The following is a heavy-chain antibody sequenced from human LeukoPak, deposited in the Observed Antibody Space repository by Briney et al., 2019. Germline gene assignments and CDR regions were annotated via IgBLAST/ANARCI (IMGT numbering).Heavy chain of an antibody. V-gene: IGHV4-59*01. CDR1: GGSISNYY. CDR3: ARGVYIAAAQYGY. Sequence: SETLSLTCTVSGGSISNYYWRWIRQPPGKGLEWIGYIYYSGTTNYNPSLKSRVTISVDTSKNQFSLKLNSVTAADTAVYYCARGVYIAAAQYGYWGQGTLVTVSS. J-gene: IGHJ4*02. CDR2: IYYSGTT. D-gene: IGHD6-13*01.